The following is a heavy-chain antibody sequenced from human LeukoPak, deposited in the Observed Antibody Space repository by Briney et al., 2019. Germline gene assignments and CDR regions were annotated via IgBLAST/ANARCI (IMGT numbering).Heavy chain of an antibody. CDR1: GYSFTNYW. J-gene: IGHJ4*02. D-gene: IGHD2-15*01. CDR3: ARRGSVVYYSDY. CDR2: IYPGDSDT. V-gene: IGHV5-51*01. Sequence: GESLKISCKASGYSFTNYWIGWVRQMPGKGLECMGIIYPGDSDTRYSPSFQGQVTISADKSISTAFLQWSNLKASDTAMYYCARRGSVVYYSDYWGQGTQVTVSS.